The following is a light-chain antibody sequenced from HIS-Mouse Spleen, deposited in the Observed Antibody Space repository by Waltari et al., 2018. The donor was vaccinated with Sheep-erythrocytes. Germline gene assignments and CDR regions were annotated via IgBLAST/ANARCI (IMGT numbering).Light chain of an antibody. CDR2: EGS. CDR1: SSDVWGYNL. Sequence: QSALTQPASVSGSPGQSITISCTGTSSDVWGYNLVPWYQQHPGKAPKLMIYEGSKRPSGVSNRFSGSKSGNTASLTISGLQAEDEADYYCCSYAGSSTPWVFGGGTKLTVL. J-gene: IGLJ3*02. V-gene: IGLV2-23*01. CDR3: CSYAGSSTPWV.